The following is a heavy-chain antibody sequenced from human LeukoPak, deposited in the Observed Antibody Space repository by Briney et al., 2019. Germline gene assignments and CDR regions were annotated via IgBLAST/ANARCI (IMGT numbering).Heavy chain of an antibody. Sequence: GASVKVSCKASGYTFTNYGISWVRQAPGQGLEWMGWINPKSGGTNYAQKFQGRVTMTRDTSISTAYMDRRSLRSDDTAVYDCARGPQVRGVIPDGDYWGQGTLVNVSS. CDR1: GYTFTNYG. V-gene: IGHV1-2*02. CDR3: ARGPQVRGVIPDGDY. D-gene: IGHD3-10*01. J-gene: IGHJ4*02. CDR2: INPKSGGT.